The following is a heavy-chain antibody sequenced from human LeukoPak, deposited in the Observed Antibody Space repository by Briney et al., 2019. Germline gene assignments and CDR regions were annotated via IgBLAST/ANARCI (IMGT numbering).Heavy chain of an antibody. Sequence: SETLSLTCTVSGGSISSGSYYWSWIRQPAGKGLEWIGRIYTSGSTNYNPSLKSRVTISVDTSKNQFSLKLSSVTAADTAVYYCARDHYYDSSGYYYRVNAFDIWGQGTMVTVSS. CDR3: ARDHYYDSSGYYYRVNAFDI. D-gene: IGHD3-22*01. V-gene: IGHV4-61*02. J-gene: IGHJ3*02. CDR1: GGSISSGSYY. CDR2: IYTSGST.